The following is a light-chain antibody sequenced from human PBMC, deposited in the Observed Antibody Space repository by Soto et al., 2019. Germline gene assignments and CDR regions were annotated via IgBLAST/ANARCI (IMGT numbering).Light chain of an antibody. J-gene: IGLJ2*01. CDR2: EVS. CDR3: SSYTSSSTHVV. V-gene: IGLV2-14*01. Sequence: QSALTQPASVSGSPGQSITISCTGTSSDVGGYNYVSWYQQYPGKAPKLMIYEVSNRPSGVSNRFSGSKSGNTASLTISGLQDEDEADYYCSSYTSSSTHVVFGGGTQLTVL. CDR1: SSDVGGYNY.